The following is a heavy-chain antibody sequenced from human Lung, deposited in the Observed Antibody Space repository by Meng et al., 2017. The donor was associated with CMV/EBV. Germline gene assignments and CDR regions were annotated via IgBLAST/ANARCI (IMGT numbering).Heavy chain of an antibody. J-gene: IGHJ4*02. CDR2: ISHSGIT. CDR3: ARTLPPARGHRLDY. V-gene: IGHV4-34*01. CDR1: GESFSGYS. D-gene: IGHD1-14*01. Sequence: SETLSLTCAVHGESFSGYSWSWIRQPPGKGLEWIGEISHSGITNYSPSLKSRVTISLDTSKNQFSLKLNSVAAADTAVFYCARTLPPARGHRLDYWGQGTLVTVSS.